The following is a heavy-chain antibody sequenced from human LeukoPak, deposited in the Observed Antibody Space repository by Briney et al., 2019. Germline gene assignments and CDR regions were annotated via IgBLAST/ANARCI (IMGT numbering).Heavy chain of an antibody. CDR1: GFTFSTFA. CDR3: AKSGSSYYSYYYMDV. J-gene: IGHJ6*03. D-gene: IGHD2-15*01. V-gene: IGHV3-23*01. CDR2: INARDST. Sequence: GGSLRLSCAASGFTFSTFAMNWVRRAPGEGLEWVSSINARDSTYYADSVKGRFTISRDNSKNTLYLQTNSLRAEDTAVYFCAKSGSSYYSYYYMDVWGKGTTVTVSS.